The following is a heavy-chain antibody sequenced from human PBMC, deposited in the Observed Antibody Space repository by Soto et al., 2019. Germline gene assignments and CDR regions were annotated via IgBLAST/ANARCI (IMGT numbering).Heavy chain of an antibody. CDR1: GGSISSYY. V-gene: IGHV4-59*08. D-gene: IGHD6-13*01. CDR3: ARRDSWNWYFDL. J-gene: IGHJ2*01. CDR2: IYYSGST. Sequence: QVQLQESGPRLVKPSETLSLTCTVSGGSISSYYWSWIRQPPGKGLEWIGYIYYSGSTNYNPSLKSRVTISVDTSKNQSSLKLSSVTAADTAVYYCARRDSWNWYFDLWGRGTLVTVSS.